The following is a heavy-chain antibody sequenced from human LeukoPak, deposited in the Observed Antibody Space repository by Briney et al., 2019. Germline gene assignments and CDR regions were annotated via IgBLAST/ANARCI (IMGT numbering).Heavy chain of an antibody. CDR1: GPSVSTYW. CDR2: MNQDGREK. CDR3: ARERSSVAGIDS. D-gene: IGHD6-19*01. J-gene: IGHJ4*02. Sequence: GGSLSLACSLAGPSVSTYWTAWVRQAPGKGLGWVASMNQDGREKYYMDSVKGRSTISRANAKSSLSLQMNSPRADAPAGYYCARERSSVAGIDSWGQGTLVTVSS. V-gene: IGHV3-7*01.